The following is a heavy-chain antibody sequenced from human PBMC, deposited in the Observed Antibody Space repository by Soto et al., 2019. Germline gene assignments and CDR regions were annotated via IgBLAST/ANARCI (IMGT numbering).Heavy chain of an antibody. CDR1: GFTLRSST. D-gene: IGHD3-16*01. CDR3: ARGEPFDY. Sequence: GGAPGLSCSGPGFTLRSSTIPLFRQAPGKGLEYVSAISSNGGSTYYANSVKGRFTISRDNSKNTLYLQMGSLGAEDMAVYYCARGEPFDYWGQGTLVTVSS. V-gene: IGHV3-64*01. J-gene: IGHJ4*02. CDR2: ISSNGGST.